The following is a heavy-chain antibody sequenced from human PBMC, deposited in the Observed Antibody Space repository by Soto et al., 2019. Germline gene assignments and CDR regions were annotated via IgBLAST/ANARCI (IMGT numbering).Heavy chain of an antibody. J-gene: IGHJ6*02. CDR3: GRSVVGATGEILYNAMDV. D-gene: IGHD1-26*01. CDR2: INPASGHT. CDR1: GYTFTTYA. V-gene: IGHV1-3*01. Sequence: QVQLVQSGAEVKKPGASVKVSCKASGYTFTTYAQHWVRQAPGQRPEWMGWINPASGHTKYSKKFQDRVTITRDTSASTGHMELSSLRSEDTAVYYCGRSVVGATGEILYNAMDVWGQGTTVTVSS.